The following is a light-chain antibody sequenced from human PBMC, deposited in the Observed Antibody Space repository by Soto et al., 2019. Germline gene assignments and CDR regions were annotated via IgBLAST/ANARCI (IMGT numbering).Light chain of an antibody. CDR3: QSYDTSLSVV. CDR1: SSNIGAGYD. V-gene: IGLV1-40*01. Sequence: QSVLTQPPSVSGAPGQRVTISCTGSSSNIGAGYDVHWYQQLPGTAPKLLIYANSNRPSGVPDRFSGSKSGTSASLAITGLHAEDEADYYCQSYDTSLSVVFGGGTKLTVL. J-gene: IGLJ2*01. CDR2: ANS.